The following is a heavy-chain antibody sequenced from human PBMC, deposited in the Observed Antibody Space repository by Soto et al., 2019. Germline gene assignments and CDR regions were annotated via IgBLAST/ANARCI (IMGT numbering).Heavy chain of an antibody. D-gene: IGHD6-6*01. Sequence: QVQLVQSGAEVKKPGSSVKVSCKASGGTFSSYAISWVRQAPGQGLEWMGGIIPIFGTANYAQKFQGRVTITADESTSTAYMELSSLRSEDTAVYYCAREAYSSSSDYYYRMDVWGQGTTVTVSS. CDR2: IIPIFGTA. V-gene: IGHV1-69*01. J-gene: IGHJ6*02. CDR1: GGTFSSYA. CDR3: AREAYSSSSDYYYRMDV.